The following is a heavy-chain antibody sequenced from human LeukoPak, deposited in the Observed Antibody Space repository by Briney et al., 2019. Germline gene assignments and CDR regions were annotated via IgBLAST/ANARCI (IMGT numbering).Heavy chain of an antibody. CDR3: ARDTLYCSSTSCSYYFDY. J-gene: IGHJ4*02. CDR2: ISYDGSNK. D-gene: IGHD2-2*01. CDR1: EFTVSSYA. V-gene: IGHV3-30*04. Sequence: PGGSLRLSCAASEFTVSSYAMHWVRQAPGKGLEWVAVISYDGSNKYYADSVKGRFTISRDNSKSTLYLQMNSLRAEDTAVYYCARDTLYCSSTSCSYYFDYWGQGTLVTVSS.